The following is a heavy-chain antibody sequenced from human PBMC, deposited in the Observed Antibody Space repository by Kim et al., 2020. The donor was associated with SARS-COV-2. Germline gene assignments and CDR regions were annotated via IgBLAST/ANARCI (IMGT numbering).Heavy chain of an antibody. D-gene: IGHD3-3*02. Sequence: SADSEKGRFTIARENAKNSLYLERNRRRDEDTAVYYCARDQLATLYGMDVWGQGTTVTVSS. CDR3: ARDQLATLYGMDV. V-gene: IGHV3-48*02. J-gene: IGHJ6*02.